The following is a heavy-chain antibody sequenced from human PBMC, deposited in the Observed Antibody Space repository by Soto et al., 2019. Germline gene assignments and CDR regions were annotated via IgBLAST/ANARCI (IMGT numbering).Heavy chain of an antibody. V-gene: IGHV5-10-1*01. CDR1: GYSLAGYW. Sequence: VESLKISCNGSGYSLAGYWITWVRQKPWKGLEWMGRIDPSDSQTYYSPSFRGHVTISVTKSITTAFLQWSSLRASDTAMYYCARQIYDSDTGPNFQYYFDSWGQGTPVTVSS. CDR2: IDPSDSQT. D-gene: IGHD3-22*01. CDR3: ARQIYDSDTGPNFQYYFDS. J-gene: IGHJ4*02.